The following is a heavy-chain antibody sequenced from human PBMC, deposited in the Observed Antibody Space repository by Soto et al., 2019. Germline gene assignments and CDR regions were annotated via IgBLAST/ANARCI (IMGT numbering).Heavy chain of an antibody. Sequence: EVQLVESGGGLIQPGGSLRLSCAASGFTVSTNYMNWVRQAPGKGLEWVSVIYSGGSTYYADSVKGRFTISRDNSKNTLYLQVNSLSAEDTAVYYCARSRFYGVNPYGLFDLWGRGTLVTVSS. J-gene: IGHJ2*01. V-gene: IGHV3-53*01. CDR2: IYSGGST. D-gene: IGHD4-17*01. CDR3: ARSRFYGVNPYGLFDL. CDR1: GFTVSTNY.